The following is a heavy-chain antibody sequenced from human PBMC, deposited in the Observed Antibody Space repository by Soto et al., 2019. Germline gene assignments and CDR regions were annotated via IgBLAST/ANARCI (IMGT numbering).Heavy chain of an antibody. Sequence: PSETLSLTCTVSGGSISSGGYYWSWIRQHPGKGLERIGYIYYSGSTYYNPSLKSRVTISVDTSKNQFSLKLSSVTAADTAVYYCARVVSSSGWYGYYYYYMDVWGKGTTVTVSS. CDR3: ARVVSSSGWYGYYYYYMDV. CDR2: IYYSGST. D-gene: IGHD6-19*01. V-gene: IGHV4-31*03. J-gene: IGHJ6*03. CDR1: GGSISSGGYY.